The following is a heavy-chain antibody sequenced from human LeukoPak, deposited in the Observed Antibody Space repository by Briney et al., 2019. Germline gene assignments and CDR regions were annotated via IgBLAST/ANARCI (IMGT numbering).Heavy chain of an antibody. CDR1: GYFFPDYY. CDR2: INPNTGGT. Sequence: ASVKVSCKASGYFFPDYYIHWLRQAPGQGLRWMGRINPNTGGTDYAQIFQGRVTMTRDTSISTVYMELSSLRPDDTAFFYCARKSSKTFFDWGQGTLVTVSS. CDR3: ARKSSKTFFD. D-gene: IGHD3-3*01. J-gene: IGHJ4*02. V-gene: IGHV1-2*02.